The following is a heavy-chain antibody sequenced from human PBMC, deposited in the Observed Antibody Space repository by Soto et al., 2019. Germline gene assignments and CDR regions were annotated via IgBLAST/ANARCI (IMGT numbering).Heavy chain of an antibody. CDR2: IIPMFGTA. Sequence: QVQLVQSGAEVKKPESSVKVSCKAPGGTFSTYAISWVRQAPGQGLEWMGGIIPMFGTANYAQRFQDRVTITADESTNTVDMELSSLRSEATAVYFCASGIQLWLRRINNGYSGWGQGTLVTVSS. V-gene: IGHV1-69*12. D-gene: IGHD5-18*01. CDR3: ASGIQLWLRRINNGYSG. J-gene: IGHJ4*02. CDR1: GGTFSTYA.